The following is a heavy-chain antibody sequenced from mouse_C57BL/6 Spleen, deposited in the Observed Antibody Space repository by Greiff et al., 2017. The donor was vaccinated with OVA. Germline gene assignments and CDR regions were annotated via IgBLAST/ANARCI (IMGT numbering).Heavy chain of an antibody. V-gene: IGHV1-50*01. J-gene: IGHJ1*03. CDR3: ARRATVVAKDWYFDV. CDR2: IDPSDSYT. Sequence: QVQLKQPGAELVKPGASVKLSCKASGYTFTSYWMQWVKQRPGQGLEWIGEIDPSDSYTNYNQKFKGKATLTVDTSSSTAYMQLSSLTSEDSAVYYCARRATVVAKDWYFDVWGTGTTVTVSS. CDR1: GYTFTSYW. D-gene: IGHD1-1*01.